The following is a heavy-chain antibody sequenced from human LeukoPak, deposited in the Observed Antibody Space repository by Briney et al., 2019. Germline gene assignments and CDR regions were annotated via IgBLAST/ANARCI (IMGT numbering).Heavy chain of an antibody. CDR2: INQDGSEE. CDR3: VRDGGVSGYDLLDY. V-gene: IGHV3-7*01. Sequence: PEGSLRLSCAASGFTFSHYWMTWVRQAPGKGLEWVAQINQDGSEEYYMDSVKARFTISRDNAKNSVFLQMNSLRAEDTAVYYCVRDGGVSGYDLLDYWGQGTLVTVSS. D-gene: IGHD5-12*01. J-gene: IGHJ4*02. CDR1: GFTFSHYW.